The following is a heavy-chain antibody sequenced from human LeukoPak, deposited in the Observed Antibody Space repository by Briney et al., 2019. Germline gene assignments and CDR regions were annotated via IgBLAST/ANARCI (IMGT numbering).Heavy chain of an antibody. J-gene: IGHJ3*02. CDR2: ISYDGSNK. D-gene: IGHD2-15*01. CDR3: ARARGIVVVVAALDAFDI. V-gene: IGHV3-30-3*01. CDR1: GFTFSSYA. Sequence: PGGSLRLSCAASGFTFSSYAMHWVRQAPGKGLEWVAVISYDGSNKYYADSVKGRFTISRDNSKNTLYLQMNSLRAEDTAVYYCARARGIVVVVAALDAFDIWGQGTMVTVSS.